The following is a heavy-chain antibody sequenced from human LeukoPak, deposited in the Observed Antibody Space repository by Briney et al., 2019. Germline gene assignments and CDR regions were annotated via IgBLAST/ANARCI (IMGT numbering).Heavy chain of an antibody. J-gene: IGHJ4*02. D-gene: IGHD4-11*01. CDR3: ARDGATVTIPLDY. CDR2: ISYDGSNK. Sequence: GGSLRLSCAASGFTFSSYAMHWVRQAPGKGLEWVAVISYDGSNKYYADSVKGRFTISRDNAKNSLYLQMNSLRAEDTAVYYCARDGATVTIPLDYWGQGTLVTVSS. CDR1: GFTFSSYA. V-gene: IGHV3-30*04.